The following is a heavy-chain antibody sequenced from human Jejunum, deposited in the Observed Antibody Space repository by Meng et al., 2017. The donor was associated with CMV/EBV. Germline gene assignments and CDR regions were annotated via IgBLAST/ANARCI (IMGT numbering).Heavy chain of an antibody. Sequence: QVERQESGPGLVMLSQTLSLTCSVSGGSIGSGDYYWSWIRQPPGKGLEWIGYIHDTGSTYYNPSLKSRVDISLGTSRNHFSLTLSSVTAEDTAVYFCARGSIFVSFDSWGQGTLVTVSS. J-gene: IGHJ4*02. CDR3: ARGSIFVSFDS. V-gene: IGHV4-30-4*08. D-gene: IGHD3-3*01. CDR1: GGSIGSGDYY. CDR2: IHDTGST.